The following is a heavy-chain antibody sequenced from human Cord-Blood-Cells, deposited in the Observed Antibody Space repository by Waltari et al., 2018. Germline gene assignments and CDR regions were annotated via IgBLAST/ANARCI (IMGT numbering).Heavy chain of an antibody. D-gene: IGHD2-2*02. V-gene: IGHV1-69*12. CDR2: IIPIFGTA. Sequence: QVQLVQSGAEVKKPGSSVKVSCKASGGTFSSYAISWVRQAPGQGLEWMGEIIPIFGTANYAQKFQGRVTITADESTSTAYMELSSLRSEDTAVYYCARAFCSSTSCYRVVWFDPWGQGTLVTVSS. CDR1: GGTFSSYA. J-gene: IGHJ5*02. CDR3: ARAFCSSTSCYRVVWFDP.